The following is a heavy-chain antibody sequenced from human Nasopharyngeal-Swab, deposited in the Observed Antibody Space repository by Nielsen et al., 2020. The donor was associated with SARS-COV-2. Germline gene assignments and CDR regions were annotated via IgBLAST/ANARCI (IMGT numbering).Heavy chain of an antibody. CDR1: GVIFSNYA. D-gene: IGHD5-12*01. CDR2: INNRGDDT. Sequence: GEALKISCAASGVIFSNYAMSWVRQAPGKGLEWVSTINNRGDDTHYVDSVRGRFTVSRDNSKNNLYLQMNSLRGEDTAIYYCVKDLAYDEVSWGQGTLVTVSS. J-gene: IGHJ5*02. CDR3: VKDLAYDEVS. V-gene: IGHV3-23*01.